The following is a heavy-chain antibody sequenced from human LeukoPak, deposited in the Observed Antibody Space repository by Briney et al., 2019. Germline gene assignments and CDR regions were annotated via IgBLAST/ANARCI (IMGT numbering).Heavy chain of an antibody. CDR2: IYTSGST. Sequence: SETLSLTCTVSGGSISSYYWSWIRRPAGKGLEWIGRIYTSGSTNYNPSLKSRVTMSIDMSKNQFSLKLSSVTAADTAVYYCARRGSSWYFDYWGQGTLVTVSS. CDR1: GGSISSYY. D-gene: IGHD6-13*01. CDR3: ARRGSSWYFDY. J-gene: IGHJ4*02. V-gene: IGHV4-4*07.